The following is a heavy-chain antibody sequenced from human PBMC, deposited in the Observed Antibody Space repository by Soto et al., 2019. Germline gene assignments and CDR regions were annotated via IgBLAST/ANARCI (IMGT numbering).Heavy chain of an antibody. V-gene: IGHV1-18*01. CDR3: ARDLDGSGSYYTDF. CDR2: IGVYNGKT. J-gene: IGHJ4*02. D-gene: IGHD3-10*01. CDR1: GYAFSHYG. Sequence: ASVKVSCKASGYAFSHYGISWVRLAPGQGLEWMGWIGVYNGKTNYAQKLQGRVTMTTDTSTSTAYMELRSLRSDDTAVYYCARDLDGSGSYYTDFWGQGTLVTVSS.